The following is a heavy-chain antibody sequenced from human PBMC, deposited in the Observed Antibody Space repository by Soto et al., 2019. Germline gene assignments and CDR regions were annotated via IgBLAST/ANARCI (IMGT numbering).Heavy chain of an antibody. CDR3: TTPYSSDWYEKDY. D-gene: IGHD6-19*01. CDR2: IRSKGHSYAT. J-gene: IGHJ4*02. CDR1: GFTFSASA. V-gene: IGHV3-73*01. Sequence: EVHLVESGGGLVQPGGSLKLSCAASGFTFSASAVHWVRQASGKGLEWVGRIRSKGHSYATTYAASVKGRFTISRDDLKDPAYLQMNSLETEDTAVYYCTTPYSSDWYEKDYWGQGTLVTVSS.